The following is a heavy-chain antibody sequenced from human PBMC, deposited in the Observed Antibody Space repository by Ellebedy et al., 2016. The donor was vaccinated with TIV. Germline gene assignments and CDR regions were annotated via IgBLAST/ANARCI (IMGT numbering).Heavy chain of an antibody. CDR2: IIPIFGTA. V-gene: IGHV1-69*13. D-gene: IGHD1-26*01. CDR1: GGTFSSYA. Sequence: AASVKVSCKASGGTFSSYAISWVRQAPGQGLEWMGGIIPIFGTANYAQKFQGRVTITADESTSTAYMELSSLRSEDTAVYYCATSVGATPLLFDYWGQGTLVTVSS. J-gene: IGHJ4*02. CDR3: ATSVGATPLLFDY.